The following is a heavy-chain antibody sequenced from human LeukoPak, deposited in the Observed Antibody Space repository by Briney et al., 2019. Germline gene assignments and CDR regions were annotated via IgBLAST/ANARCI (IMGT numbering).Heavy chain of an antibody. Sequence: PLETLSLTCTVSGGSISSGGYYWSWNRQHPGKGLEWIGYIYYSGSTYYNPSLKSRVTISVDTSKNQFSLKLSSVTAADTAVYYSARAPLGGSYCDYWGQGTLVTVSS. CDR3: ARAPLGGSYCDY. D-gene: IGHD1-26*01. CDR2: IYYSGST. CDR1: GGSISSGGYY. J-gene: IGHJ4*02. V-gene: IGHV4-31*03.